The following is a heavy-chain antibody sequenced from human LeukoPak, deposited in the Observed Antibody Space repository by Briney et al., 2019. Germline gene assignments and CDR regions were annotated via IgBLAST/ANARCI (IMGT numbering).Heavy chain of an antibody. CDR3: ARHGGHCTSTSCFDP. V-gene: IGHV4-39*01. CDR1: GGSISGSYYY. Sequence: SETLSLTCTVSGGSISGSYYYWGWIRQPPGKGLEWIGSIYYSGSTLYNPSLKSRVTISVDTSKNQFSLNLSSVTAADTAVYYCARHGGHCTSTSCFDPWGQGTLVTVSS. CDR2: IYYSGST. J-gene: IGHJ5*02. D-gene: IGHD2-2*01.